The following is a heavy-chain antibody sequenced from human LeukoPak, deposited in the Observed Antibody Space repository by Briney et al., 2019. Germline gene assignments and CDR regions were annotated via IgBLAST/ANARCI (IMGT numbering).Heavy chain of an antibody. J-gene: IGHJ6*02. CDR2: IKQDGSEK. V-gene: IGHV3-7*03. CDR1: GFTFSSYW. Sequence: GGSLRLSCAASGFTFSSYWMSWVRQAPGKGLEWVANIKQDGSEKYCVDSVKGRFTISRDNAKNSLYLQMNSLRAEDTAVYYCARASYPTKDYYYYGMDVWGQGTTVTVSS. CDR3: ARASYPTKDYYYYGMDV.